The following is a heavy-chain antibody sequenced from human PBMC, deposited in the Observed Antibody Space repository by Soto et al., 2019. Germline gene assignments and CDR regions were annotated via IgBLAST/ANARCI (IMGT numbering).Heavy chain of an antibody. Sequence: ASVKGSWKASGYTFTSYSIHWVRQAPGQRLEWMGWINAGNGNTKYSQKFQGRVTITRDTSASTAYMELSSLRSEDTAVYYCAGSSSWYDPKGMDVWGQGTTVTVSS. J-gene: IGHJ6*02. V-gene: IGHV1-3*01. CDR1: GYTFTSYS. CDR2: INAGNGNT. D-gene: IGHD6-13*01. CDR3: AGSSSWYDPKGMDV.